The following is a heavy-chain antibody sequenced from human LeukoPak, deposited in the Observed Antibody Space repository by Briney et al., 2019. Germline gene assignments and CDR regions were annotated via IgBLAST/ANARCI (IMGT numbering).Heavy chain of an antibody. J-gene: IGHJ6*02. V-gene: IGHV1-18*01. CDR1: GYTFTSYG. CDR2: ISAYNGNT. CDR3: ARYPYYDFWSRYYYGMDV. Sequence: GASVKVSCKASGYTFTSYGIRSVRQAPGQGLEWMGWISAYNGNTNYAQKLQGRVTMTTDTSTSTAYMELRSLRSDDTAVYYCARYPYYDFWSRYYYGMDVWGQGTTVTVSS. D-gene: IGHD3-3*01.